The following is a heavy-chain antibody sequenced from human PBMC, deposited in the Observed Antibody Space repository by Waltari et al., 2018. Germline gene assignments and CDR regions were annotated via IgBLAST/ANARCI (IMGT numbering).Heavy chain of an antibody. V-gene: IGHV3-23*04. D-gene: IGHD3-22*01. J-gene: IGHJ4*02. Sequence: EVQLVESGGGLVQPGWSLRLSCAASGFTFSSYAMSWVRQAPGKGLEWVSAISGSGGSTYYADSVKGRFTISRDNSKKTLYLKMNSLRAEDTAVYYCAKDPKRYYYDSSDIEGYWGQGTLVTVSS. CDR3: AKDPKRYYYDSSDIEGY. CDR2: ISGSGGST. CDR1: GFTFSSYA.